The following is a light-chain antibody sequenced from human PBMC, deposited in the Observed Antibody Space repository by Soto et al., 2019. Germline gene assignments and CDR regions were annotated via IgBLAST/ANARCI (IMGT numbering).Light chain of an antibody. Sequence: EIVMKQSPVTLSVYQGERVTLSCRASQSVSSNLAWYQQKPGQAPSLLIYGAFTRATGIPARFSGTGSGTEFTLTISSLQSEDFALYYCPQYNDWPLTFGQVSMVDIK. CDR1: QSVSSN. J-gene: IGKJ1*01. CDR3: PQYNDWPLT. CDR2: GAF. V-gene: IGKV3-15*01.